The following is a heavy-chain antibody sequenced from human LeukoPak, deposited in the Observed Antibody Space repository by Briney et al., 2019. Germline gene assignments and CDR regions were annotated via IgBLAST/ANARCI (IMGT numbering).Heavy chain of an antibody. Sequence: GGSLRLSCAASGFTFSSYEMNWVRRAPGKGLEWVSYISSSGSTIYYADSVKGRFTISRDNAKNSLYLQMNSLRAEDTAVYYCARLGGYYYDSSGYYSGWGQGTLVTVSS. D-gene: IGHD3-22*01. CDR1: GFTFSSYE. J-gene: IGHJ4*02. V-gene: IGHV3-48*03. CDR2: ISSSGSTI. CDR3: ARLGGYYYDSSGYYSG.